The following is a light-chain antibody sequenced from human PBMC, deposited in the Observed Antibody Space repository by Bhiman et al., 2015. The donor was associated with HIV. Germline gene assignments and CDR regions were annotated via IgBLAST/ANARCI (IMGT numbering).Light chain of an antibody. Sequence: QSVLTQPPSVSGAPGQRVTISCTGSSSNIGAGYDVHWYQQLPGTAPKLLIYGNTNRPSGIPERFSGSSSGTTVTLTISGVQAEDEADYYCQSADSSGTYYVFGTGTKVTVL. CDR3: QSADSSGTYYV. V-gene: IGLV1-40*01. J-gene: IGLJ1*01. CDR1: SSNIGAGYD. CDR2: GNT.